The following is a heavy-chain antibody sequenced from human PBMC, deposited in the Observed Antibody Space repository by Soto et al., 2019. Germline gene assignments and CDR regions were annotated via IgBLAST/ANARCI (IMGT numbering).Heavy chain of an antibody. V-gene: IGHV3-30-3*01. D-gene: IGHD3-9*01. Sequence: GVSLRLSCAASDFSFSSYAMHWIRQAPGKGLEWLAVISFDGNIIQYADSVKGRFIISRDNSKNTLYLQMNSLRGDDTAVYYCARTFDTITYYFDLWGQGTLVTVSS. J-gene: IGHJ4*02. CDR3: ARTFDTITYYFDL. CDR2: ISFDGNII. CDR1: DFSFSSYA.